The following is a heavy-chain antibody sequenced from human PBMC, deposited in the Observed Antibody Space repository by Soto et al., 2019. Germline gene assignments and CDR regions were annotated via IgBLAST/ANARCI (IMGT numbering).Heavy chain of an antibody. CDR3: AKDRRSWYVFYYYGMDV. J-gene: IGHJ6*02. CDR1: GFTFSSYG. CDR2: ISYDGSNK. D-gene: IGHD6-13*01. Sequence: GGSLRLSCAASGFTFSSYGMHWVRQAPGKGLEWVAVISYDGSNKYYADSVKGRFTISRDNSKSTLYLQMNSLRAEDTAVYYCAKDRRSWYVFYYYGMDVWGQGTTVTVSS. V-gene: IGHV3-30*18.